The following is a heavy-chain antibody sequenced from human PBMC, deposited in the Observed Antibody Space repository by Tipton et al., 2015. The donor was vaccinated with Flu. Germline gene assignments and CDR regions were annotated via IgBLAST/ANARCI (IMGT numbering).Heavy chain of an antibody. CDR2: IYHSGST. V-gene: IGHV4-4*02. CDR3: AGSGDTTGTRAVDY. J-gene: IGHJ4*02. Sequence: TLSLTCAVSGGSISSSNWWSWVRQPPGKRLEWIGEIYHSGSTNYNPSLKSRVTISVDKSKNQFSLKLSSVTAADTAVYYCAGSGDTTGTRAVDYWGQGTLVTVSS. CDR1: GGSISSSNW. D-gene: IGHD1-1*01.